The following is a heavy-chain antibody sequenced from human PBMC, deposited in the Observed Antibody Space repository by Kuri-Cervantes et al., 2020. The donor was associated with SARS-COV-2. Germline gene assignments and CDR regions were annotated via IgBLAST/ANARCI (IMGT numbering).Heavy chain of an antibody. Sequence: GSLRLSCAVYGGSFSGYYWSWIRQPAGKGLEWIGRIYTSGSTNYNPSLKSRVTMSVDTSKNQFSLKLSSVTAADTAVYYCAREGGGCGGDCYYGYYYYYMDVWGKGTTVTVSS. CDR3: AREGGGCGGDCYYGYYYYYMDV. CDR1: GGSFSGYY. J-gene: IGHJ6*03. D-gene: IGHD2-21*01. CDR2: IYTSGST. V-gene: IGHV4-4*07.